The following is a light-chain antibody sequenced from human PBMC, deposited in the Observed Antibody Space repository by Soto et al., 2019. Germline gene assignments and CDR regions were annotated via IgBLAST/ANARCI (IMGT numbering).Light chain of an antibody. J-gene: IGLJ2*01. Sequence: QPVLTQSPSASASLGASVKLTCTLNSGHNNNAITWHQKQPGKGPRFLLYLNSDGGHMKGDGIPDRFSGARSGAERYLIISSLQSEDEADYYCLTWENGIGVFGGGTKVTVL. CDR2: LNSDGGH. CDR1: SGHNNNA. CDR3: LTWENGIGV. V-gene: IGLV4-69*01.